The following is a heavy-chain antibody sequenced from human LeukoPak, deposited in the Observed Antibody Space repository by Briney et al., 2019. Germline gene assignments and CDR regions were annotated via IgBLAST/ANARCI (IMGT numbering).Heavy chain of an antibody. Sequence: GGSLRLSCAASGFTFSASWMSWVRQAPGKGLEWVANIKEDGSAKYYVDSVTGRFTISRDNAKNSLYLQMNSLRAEDTAVYYCARDLRDYYDSSGYYYDYWGQGTLVTVSS. V-gene: IGHV3-7*01. D-gene: IGHD3-22*01. CDR1: GFTFSASW. CDR2: IKEDGSAK. CDR3: ARDLRDYYDSSGYYYDY. J-gene: IGHJ4*02.